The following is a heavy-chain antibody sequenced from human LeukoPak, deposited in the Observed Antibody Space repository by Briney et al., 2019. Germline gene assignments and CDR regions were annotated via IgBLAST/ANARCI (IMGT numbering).Heavy chain of an antibody. J-gene: IGHJ4*02. CDR1: GDPVSGYY. D-gene: IGHD3-9*01. Sequence: PSETLSLTCTVSGDPVSGYYWKWIRQPPGKGLEWIGYIYYNGRTNYDPSLKSRVTISVDTSKNQFSPKLSSVTVADTAVYYCAGTRYFDWLLPELDYWGQGSLVTVSS. CDR3: AGTRYFDWLLPELDY. V-gene: IGHV4-59*02. CDR2: IYYNGRT.